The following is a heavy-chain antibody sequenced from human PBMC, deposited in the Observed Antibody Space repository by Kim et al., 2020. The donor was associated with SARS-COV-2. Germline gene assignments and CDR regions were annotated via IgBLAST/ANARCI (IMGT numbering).Heavy chain of an antibody. D-gene: IGHD2-15*01. CDR1: GGTFSSYA. V-gene: IGHV1-69*13. Sequence: SVKVSCKASGGTFSSYAISWVRQAPGQGLEWMGGIIPIFGTANYAQKFQGRVTITADESTSTAYMELSSLRSEDTAVYYCARDKSCSGGSCYSDPYGMDVWGQGTTVTVSS. CDR2: IIPIFGTA. J-gene: IGHJ6*02. CDR3: ARDKSCSGGSCYSDPYGMDV.